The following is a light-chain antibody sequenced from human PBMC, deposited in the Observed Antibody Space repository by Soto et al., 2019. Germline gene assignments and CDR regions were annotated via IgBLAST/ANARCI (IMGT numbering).Light chain of an antibody. Sequence: QAVVTQPASVSGSPGQSITISCTGTSSDVGGYNYVSWYQQHPGKAPKLMIYEVSNRPSGVSNRFSGSKSGNTASLTISGLQAEDEADYYCSSYTSSSHVVFGGGTKL. J-gene: IGLJ2*01. CDR1: SSDVGGYNY. CDR2: EVS. V-gene: IGLV2-14*01. CDR3: SSYTSSSHVV.